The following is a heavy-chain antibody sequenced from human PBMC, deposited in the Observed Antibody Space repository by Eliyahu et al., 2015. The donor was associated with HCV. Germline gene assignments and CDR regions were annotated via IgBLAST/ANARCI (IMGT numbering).Heavy chain of an antibody. CDR2: INHSGST. J-gene: IGHJ5*02. V-gene: IGHV4-34*01. CDR3: ARGRGRYSNPKNWFDP. CDR1: GGSFSGYY. Sequence: QVQLQQWGAGLLKPSETLSLTCAVYGGSFSGYYWSWIRQPPGKGLEWIGEINHSGSTNYNPSLKSRVTISVDTSKNQFSLKLSSVTAADTAVYYCARGRGRYSNPKNWFDPWGQGTLVTVSS. D-gene: IGHD4-11*01.